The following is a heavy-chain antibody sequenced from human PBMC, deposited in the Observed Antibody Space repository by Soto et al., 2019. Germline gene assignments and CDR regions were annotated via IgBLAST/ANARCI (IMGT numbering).Heavy chain of an antibody. J-gene: IGHJ4*02. CDR3: ARARAYSYGDQYFDY. D-gene: IGHD5-18*01. CDR1: GGTFSSYA. Sequence: ASVKVSCKASGGTFSSYATSWVRQAPGQGLEWMGGIIPIFGTANYAQKFQGRVTITADESTNTAYMELSSLRSEDTAVYYCARARAYSYGDQYFDYWGQGTPVTVYS. CDR2: IIPIFGTA. V-gene: IGHV1-69*13.